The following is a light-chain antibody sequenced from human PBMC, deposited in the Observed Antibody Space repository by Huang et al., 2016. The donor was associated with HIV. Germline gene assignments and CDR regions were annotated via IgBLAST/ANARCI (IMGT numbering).Light chain of an antibody. J-gene: IGKJ2*01. CDR3: QQYDTLPYT. Sequence: DIQVTQSPSSLSTSVGDRVTITCQASQHITDDLNWYQQTPGKAPKRLIANASNLASGVPSTFSGTRSGTDFTLTITSLQPEDIATYYCQQYDTLPYTFGQGTKLEI. V-gene: IGKV1-33*01. CDR2: NAS. CDR1: QHITDD.